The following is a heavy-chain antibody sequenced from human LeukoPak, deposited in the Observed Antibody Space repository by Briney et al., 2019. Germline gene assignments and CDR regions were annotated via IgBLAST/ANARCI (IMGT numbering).Heavy chain of an antibody. CDR3: ARGQGYSSSWGIDP. Sequence: ASVKVSCKASGYTFTGYYMHWVRQATGQGLEWMGWMNPNSGNTGYAQKFQGRVTITRNTSISTAYMELSSLRSEDTAVYYCARGQGYSSSWGIDPWGQGTLVTVSS. V-gene: IGHV1-8*03. CDR1: GYTFTGYY. CDR2: MNPNSGNT. D-gene: IGHD6-13*01. J-gene: IGHJ5*02.